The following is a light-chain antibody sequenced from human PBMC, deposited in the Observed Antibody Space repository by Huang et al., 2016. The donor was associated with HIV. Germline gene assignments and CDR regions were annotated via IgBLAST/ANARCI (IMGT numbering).Light chain of an antibody. J-gene: IGKJ1*01. CDR2: GAN. V-gene: IGKV3-15*01. CDR3: QQYKDWPWT. CDR1: QSVSNE. Sequence: EIVMTQSPGTLSVSPGERATLSCRASQSVSNEVAWFQQKPGQAPRLLIYGANIRPSGTPAGFSGSGSGTEFTLTISSLQSEDFAIYYCQQYKDWPWTFGQGTKVEIK.